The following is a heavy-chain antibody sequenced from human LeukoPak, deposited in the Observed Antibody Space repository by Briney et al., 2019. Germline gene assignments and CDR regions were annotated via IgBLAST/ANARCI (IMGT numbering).Heavy chain of an antibody. V-gene: IGHV1-18*01. CDR1: GYTFTSYG. J-gene: IGHJ4*02. Sequence: GASVKVSCKAPGYTFTSYGISWVRQAPGQGLEWMGWISANSGNTNYAKNLQGRVTMTTDTSTSTAYMELRSLTSDDTALYYCARDIDWTFEYWGQGTLVTVSS. CDR3: ARDIDWTFEY. D-gene: IGHD1-1*01. CDR2: ISANSGNT.